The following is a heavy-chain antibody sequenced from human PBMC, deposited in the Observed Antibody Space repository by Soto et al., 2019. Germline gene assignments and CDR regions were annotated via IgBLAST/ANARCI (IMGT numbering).Heavy chain of an antibody. CDR1: GGSFSGYY. Sequence: QVQLQQWGAGLLKPSETLSLTCAVYGGSFSGYYWSWIRQPPGKGLEWIGEINHSGSTNYNPSLKSRVTISVDTSKNQFSRKLRSVTAADTAVYYCARARGIAAAGTIGDFDYWGQGTLVTVSS. D-gene: IGHD6-13*01. CDR3: ARARGIAAAGTIGDFDY. CDR2: INHSGST. J-gene: IGHJ4*02. V-gene: IGHV4-34*01.